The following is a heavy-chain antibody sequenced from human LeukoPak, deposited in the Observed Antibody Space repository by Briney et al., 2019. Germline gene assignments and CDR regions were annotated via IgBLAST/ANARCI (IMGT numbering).Heavy chain of an antibody. CDR3: ARAAPMYSSSWSLDY. J-gene: IGHJ4*02. Sequence: PSETLSLTCAVCGGSFSGYYWSWIRQPPGKGLEWIGEINHSGSTNYNPSLKSRVTISVDTSKNQFSLKLSSVTAADTAVYYCARAAPMYSSSWSLDYWGQGTLVTVSS. CDR1: GGSFSGYY. D-gene: IGHD6-13*01. V-gene: IGHV4-34*01. CDR2: INHSGST.